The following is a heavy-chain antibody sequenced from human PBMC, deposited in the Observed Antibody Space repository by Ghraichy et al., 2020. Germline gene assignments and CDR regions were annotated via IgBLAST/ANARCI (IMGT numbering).Heavy chain of an antibody. CDR3: AMILIAAPVLGAFDI. CDR1: GGSISSSRYF. D-gene: IGHD6-6*01. CDR2: VSYSGST. V-gene: IGHV4-39*01. Sequence: SQTLSLTCTVSGGSISSSRYFWGWIRQAPGKGLEWIGSVSYSGSTFYNPSLKSRVTIYVDTSGNQFSLKLRSVTAADTAVYYCAMILIAAPVLGAFDIWGQGTMVTVSS. J-gene: IGHJ3*02.